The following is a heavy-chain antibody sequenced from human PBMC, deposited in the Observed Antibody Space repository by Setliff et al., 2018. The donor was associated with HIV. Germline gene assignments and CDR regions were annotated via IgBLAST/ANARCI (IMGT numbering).Heavy chain of an antibody. CDR3: ARGAYSSIWFSQGLNAFDI. J-gene: IGHJ3*02. CDR1: GGTFSSYG. V-gene: IGHV1-69*13. D-gene: IGHD6-13*01. CDR2: ITPISGTA. Sequence: SVKVSCKASGGTFSSYGISWVRQAPGQGLEWMGGITPISGTANYAQKFQGRVTIAADEFTSTAYMELSSLRSEDTAVYYCARGAYSSIWFSQGLNAFDIWGQGTMVTVSS.